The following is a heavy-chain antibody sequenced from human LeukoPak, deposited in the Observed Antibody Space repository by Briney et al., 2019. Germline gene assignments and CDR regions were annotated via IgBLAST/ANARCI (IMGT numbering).Heavy chain of an antibody. CDR2: IYYSGST. V-gene: IGHV4-59*01. CDR1: GGSISSYY. D-gene: IGHD3-10*01. CDR3: ARGSHITMVRGGTFDY. J-gene: IGHJ4*02. Sequence: SGTLSLTCTVSGGSISSYYWSWIRQPPGKGLEWIGYIYYSGSTNYNPSLKSRVTISVDTSKNQFSLKLSSVTAADTAVYYRARGSHITMVRGGTFDYWGQGTLVTVSS.